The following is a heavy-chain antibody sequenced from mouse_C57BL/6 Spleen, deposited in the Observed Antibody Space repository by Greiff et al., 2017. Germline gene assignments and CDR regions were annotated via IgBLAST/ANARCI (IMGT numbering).Heavy chain of an antibody. D-gene: IGHD2-2*01. CDR1: GFTFSSYG. CDR2: ISSGGSYT. J-gene: IGHJ2*01. Sequence: EVQGVESGGDLVKPGGSLKLSCAASGFTFSSYGMSWVRQTPDKRLEWVATISSGGSYTYYPDSVKGRFTISRDNAKNTLYLQMSSLKSEDTAMYYCARHEGLRRGYYFDYWGQGTTLTVSS. CDR3: ARHEGLRRGYYFDY. V-gene: IGHV5-6*01.